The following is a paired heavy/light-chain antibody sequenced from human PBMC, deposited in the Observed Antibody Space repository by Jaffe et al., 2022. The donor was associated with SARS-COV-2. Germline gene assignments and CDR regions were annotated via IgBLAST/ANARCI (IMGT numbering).Heavy chain of an antibody. J-gene: IGHJ6*03. D-gene: IGHD1-1*01. CDR1: GFTFNSYS. Sequence: EVQLVESGGGLVKPGGSLRLSCGASGFTFNSYSMNWVRQAPGKGLEWLSSITSGYSYMYYADSVQGRFTISRDNAKNSLYLQMNSLRAEDTAVYYCARGIQLGIYSYYYMDVWGKGTTVTVSS. V-gene: IGHV3-21*01. CDR2: ITSGYSYM. CDR3: ARGIQLGIYSYYYMDV.
Light chain of an antibody. J-gene: IGLJ1*01. CDR2: EVT. CDR3: SSYAGSNSYV. Sequence: QSALTQPPSASGSPGQSVTISCSGTSSDVGGYNYVSWYQQHPGKAPKLLIYEVTKRPSGVPDRFSGSKSGNTASLTVSGLQPEDEADYYCSSYAGSNSYVFGTGTKVTVL. V-gene: IGLV2-8*01. CDR1: SSDVGGYNY.